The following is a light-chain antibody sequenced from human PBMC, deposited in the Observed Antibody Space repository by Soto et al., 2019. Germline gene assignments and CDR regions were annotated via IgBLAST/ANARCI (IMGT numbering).Light chain of an antibody. CDR3: SSYISSTTYV. Sequence: QSALTQPASVSGSPGQSITISCTGTSSDVGGYHYVSWYQQYSGKAPKLMIYEVTNRPSGVSNRFSGSKSGNTASLTISGLQAEDEADYYCSSYISSTTYVFGTGTKLTVL. V-gene: IGLV2-14*01. J-gene: IGLJ1*01. CDR2: EVT. CDR1: SSDVGGYHY.